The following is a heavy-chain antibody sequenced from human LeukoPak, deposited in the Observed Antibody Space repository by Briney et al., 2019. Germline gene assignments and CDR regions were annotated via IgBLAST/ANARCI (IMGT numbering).Heavy chain of an antibody. CDR1: GFTFSSYA. D-gene: IGHD1-1*01. Sequence: GGSLRLSCAASGFTFSSYAMHWVRQAPGKGLEWVAVISYDGSNKYYADSVKGRFTISRDNAKNSLYLQMNSLRDEDTAVYYCARVWWEERGINWFDPWGQGTLVTVSS. V-gene: IGHV3-30-3*01. J-gene: IGHJ5*02. CDR2: ISYDGSNK. CDR3: ARVWWEERGINWFDP.